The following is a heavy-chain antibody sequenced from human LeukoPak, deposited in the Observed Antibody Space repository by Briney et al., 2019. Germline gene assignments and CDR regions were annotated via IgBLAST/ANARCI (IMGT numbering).Heavy chain of an antibody. J-gene: IGHJ3*02. V-gene: IGHV1-18*01. CDR3: ARGVGSGWFPDAFDI. Sequence: GASVKVSCKASGYTFTSYGISWVRQAPRQGLEWMGWISAYNANANYAQKLQGRVTMTTDTSTSTAYMELRSLRSDDTAVYYCARGVGSGWFPDAFDIWGQGTMVTVSS. CDR2: ISAYNANA. CDR1: GYTFTSYG. D-gene: IGHD6-19*01.